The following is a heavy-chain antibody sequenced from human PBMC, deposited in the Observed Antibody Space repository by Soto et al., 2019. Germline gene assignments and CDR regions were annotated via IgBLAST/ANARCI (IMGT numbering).Heavy chain of an antibody. J-gene: IGHJ6*02. CDR2: INAGNGNT. CDR1: GYTFTSYA. V-gene: IGHV1-3*01. D-gene: IGHD4-17*01. Sequence: QVQLVQSGAEVKKPGASVKVSCKASGYTFTSYAMHWVRQAPGQRLEWMGWINAGNGNTKYSQKFQGRVTITRDTSASTAYMELSSLRSEDTAVYYCARGTVTTFGKDYYYGMDVWGQGTTVTVSS. CDR3: ARGTVTTFGKDYYYGMDV.